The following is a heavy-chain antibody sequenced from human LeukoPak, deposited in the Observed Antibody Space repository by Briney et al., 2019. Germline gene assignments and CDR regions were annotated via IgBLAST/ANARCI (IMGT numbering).Heavy chain of an antibody. D-gene: IGHD3-22*01. J-gene: IGHJ4*02. CDR1: GFTFSSYA. CDR3: ARDYYDSSGYYYGRYFDY. Sequence: PGGSLRLSCAASGFTFSSYAMSWVRQAPGKGLEWVSAISGSGGSTYYADSVKGRFTISRDNSKNTLYLQMNSLRAEDTAVYYCARDYYDSSGYYYGRYFDYWGQGTLVTVSS. V-gene: IGHV3-23*01. CDR2: ISGSGGST.